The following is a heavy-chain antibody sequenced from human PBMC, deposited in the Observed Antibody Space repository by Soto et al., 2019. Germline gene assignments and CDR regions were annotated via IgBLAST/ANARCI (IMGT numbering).Heavy chain of an antibody. CDR2: IKSKTDGGTT. CDR1: GFTLSNEG. CDR3: TTLDYYDSSGPFDP. V-gene: IGHV3-15*01. D-gene: IGHD3-22*01. Sequence: GGSLRLSCAASGFTLSNEGMGGVRQAQGKGLEWVGRIKSKTDGGTTDYAAPVKGRFTISRDDSKNTLYLQMNSLKTEDTAVYYCTTLDYYDSSGPFDPWGQGTLVTVSS. J-gene: IGHJ5*02.